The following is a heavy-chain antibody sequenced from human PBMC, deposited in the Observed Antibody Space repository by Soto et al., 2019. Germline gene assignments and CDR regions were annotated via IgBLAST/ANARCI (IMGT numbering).Heavy chain of an antibody. CDR1: GFTFSRYW. D-gene: IGHD3-22*01. J-gene: IGHJ3*02. V-gene: IGHV3-7*04. Sequence: EVQLVESGGGLVQPGGSLRLSCAASGFTFSRYWMSWVRQAPGKGLEWVANIRPDGSEKWYVDSVKGRFTISRDNAKNSLYLHMVSLRAEDTAMYYCARGDYSDTCGPFLDGFDIWGQGTMVTVSS. CDR2: IRPDGSEK. CDR3: ARGDYSDTCGPFLDGFDI.